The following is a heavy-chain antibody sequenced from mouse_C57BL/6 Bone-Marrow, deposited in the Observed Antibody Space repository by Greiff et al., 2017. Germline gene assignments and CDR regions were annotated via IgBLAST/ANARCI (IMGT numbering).Heavy chain of an antibody. V-gene: IGHV1-69*01. CDR3: AWLLRGGFAY. D-gene: IGHD2-3*01. CDR1: GYTFTSYW. Sequence: QVQLQQPGAELVMPGASVKLSCKASGYTFTSYWMHWVKQRPGQGLEWIGEIDPSDSYTNYNQKFKGNSTLTVDKSSSTAYMQLSSLTSEDSAVYYCAWLLRGGFAYWGQGTLVTVSA. J-gene: IGHJ3*01. CDR2: IDPSDSYT.